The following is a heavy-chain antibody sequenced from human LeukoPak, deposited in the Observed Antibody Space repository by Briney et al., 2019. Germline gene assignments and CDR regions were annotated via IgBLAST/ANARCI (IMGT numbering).Heavy chain of an antibody. D-gene: IGHD2-21*02. V-gene: IGHV4-39*01. CDR2: IYYRGST. Sequence: PSETLSLTCSVSGCSISSSSYYWGWIRQPPGKGLDWIVNIYYRGSTYYNPSLKSRVIMSIDTSKNQFSLKVNSVTATDTAVYYCAKTVWSRLAAGLDSWGQGTLVTVSS. CDR1: GCSISSSSYY. J-gene: IGHJ4*02. CDR3: AKTVWSRLAAGLDS.